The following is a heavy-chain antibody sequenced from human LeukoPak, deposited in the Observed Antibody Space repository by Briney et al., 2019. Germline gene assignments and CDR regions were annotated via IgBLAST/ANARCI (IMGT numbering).Heavy chain of an antibody. V-gene: IGHV4-4*07. J-gene: IGHJ6*02. Sequence: SETLSLTCTVSGGSISSYYWSWIRQPAGKGLEWIGRIYTSGSTNCNPSLKSRVTMSVDTSKNQFSLKLSSVTAADTAVYYCAREREGSGWPYYYYGMDVWGQGTTVTVSS. CDR3: AREREGSGWPYYYYGMDV. CDR2: IYTSGST. CDR1: GGSISSYY. D-gene: IGHD6-19*01.